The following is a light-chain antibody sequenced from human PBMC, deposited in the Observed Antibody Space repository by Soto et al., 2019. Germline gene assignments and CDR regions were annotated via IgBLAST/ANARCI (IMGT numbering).Light chain of an antibody. CDR2: DES. V-gene: IGKV1-39*01. CDR3: QQSYRTPYT. CDR1: QDIDIY. Sequence: TQMTQSPSSLSASVGDRVTITFRARQDIDIYLSWSQQKPGKVHKLLTYDESTLQSGVPSRFSGSGSGTDFTLTINHLQPEDFATYYCQQSYRTPYTFGQGTKVDIK. J-gene: IGKJ2*01.